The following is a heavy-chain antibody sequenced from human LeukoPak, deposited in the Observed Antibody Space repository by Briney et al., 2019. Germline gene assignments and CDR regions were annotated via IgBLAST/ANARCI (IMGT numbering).Heavy chain of an antibody. V-gene: IGHV4-4*02. CDR2: VHLSGAT. CDR1: GGSITTTNW. D-gene: IGHD1-26*01. Sequence: SETLSLTCAVSGGSITTTNWWSWVRQPPGKGLEWIGEVHLSGATNYNPSLESRVSMSIDKSKNHFSLEVTSVTAADTAIYYCTRESGAFSPFGFWGQGALLTVSS. J-gene: IGHJ4*02. CDR3: TRESGAFSPFGF.